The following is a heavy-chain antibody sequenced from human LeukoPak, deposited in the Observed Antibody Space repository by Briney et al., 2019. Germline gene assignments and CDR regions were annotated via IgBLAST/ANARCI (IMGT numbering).Heavy chain of an antibody. CDR1: GFTLSSDW. Sequence: GGSLRLSCAGSGFTLSSDWMHWVRQAPGKGLVWVSRIYSDGSRTNYADSVKGRFTISGHNAKNTQYLQMNSLRAEDTAVYYCARDLAWGAFDYWGQGILVADSS. V-gene: IGHV3-74*01. D-gene: IGHD7-27*01. J-gene: IGHJ4*02. CDR2: IYSDGSRT. CDR3: ARDLAWGAFDY.